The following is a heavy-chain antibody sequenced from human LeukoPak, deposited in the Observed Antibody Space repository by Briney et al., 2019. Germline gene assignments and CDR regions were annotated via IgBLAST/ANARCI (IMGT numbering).Heavy chain of an antibody. CDR1: GFTFSSYA. Sequence: GGSLRLSCAASGFTFSSYAMSWVRQAPGKGLEWVSAISGSGGSTYYADSVKGRFTISRDNSKNTLYLQMNSLRAEDTAVYYCAKRSEYCSSTSCYGDYWGQGTLVTVSS. D-gene: IGHD2-2*01. V-gene: IGHV3-23*01. CDR2: ISGSGGST. J-gene: IGHJ4*02. CDR3: AKRSEYCSSTSCYGDY.